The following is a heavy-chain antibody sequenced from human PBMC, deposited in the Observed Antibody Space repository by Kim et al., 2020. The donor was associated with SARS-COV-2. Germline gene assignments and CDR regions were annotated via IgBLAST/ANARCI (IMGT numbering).Heavy chain of an antibody. CDR2: INPSGGST. Sequence: ASVKVSCKASGYTFTSYYMHWVRQAPGQGLEWMGIINPSGGSTSYAQKFQGRVTMTRDTSTSTVYMELSSLRSEDTAVYYCAREYSSSSRTYYYYYYGMDVWGQGTTVTVSS. D-gene: IGHD6-6*01. V-gene: IGHV1-46*01. CDR3: AREYSSSSRTYYYYYYGMDV. CDR1: GYTFTSYY. J-gene: IGHJ6*02.